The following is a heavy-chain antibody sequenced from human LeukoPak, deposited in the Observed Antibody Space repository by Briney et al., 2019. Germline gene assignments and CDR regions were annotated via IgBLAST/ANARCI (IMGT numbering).Heavy chain of an antibody. CDR3: VRDLGVDTSMIFFDY. CDR1: GYTFTSYG. CDR2: ISAYNGNI. Sequence: ASVKVSCKASGYTFTSYGISWVRQAPGQGLEWMGWISAYNGNINYAQKFQGRVTMTTDTSTSTAYMELRSLRSDDTAVFYCVRDLGVDTSMIFFDYWGQGTLVTVSS. J-gene: IGHJ4*02. D-gene: IGHD3/OR15-3a*01. V-gene: IGHV1-18*01.